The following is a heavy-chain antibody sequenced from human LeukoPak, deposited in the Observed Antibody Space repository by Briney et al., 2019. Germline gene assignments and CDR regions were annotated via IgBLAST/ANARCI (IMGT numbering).Heavy chain of an antibody. CDR1: GYTFTDYY. J-gene: IGHJ6*02. V-gene: IGHV1-2*02. CDR2: INPNSGGA. D-gene: IGHD6-13*01. Sequence: ASVKVSCKASGYTFTDYYMHWVRQAPGQGLEWMGWINPNSGGANYAQKFQGRVTMTRDTSISTAYVELSGLKSDDTAVYYCARVRIGQQLDKYYYYAMDVWGQGTTVTVSS. CDR3: ARVRIGQQLDKYYYYAMDV.